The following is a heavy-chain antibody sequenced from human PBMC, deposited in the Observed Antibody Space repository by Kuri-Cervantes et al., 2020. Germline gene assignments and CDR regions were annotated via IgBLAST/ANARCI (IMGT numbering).Heavy chain of an antibody. Sequence: GESLKISCAASGFTFSSYAMSWVRQAPGKGLEWVSAISGSGGSTYYADSVKGRFTISRDNSKNTLYLQMNSLRAEDTAVYYCAKAGEAYYYYYGMDVWGQGTTVTVSS. CDR1: GFTFSSYA. CDR2: ISGSGGST. CDR3: AKAGEAYYYYYGMDV. J-gene: IGHJ6*02. V-gene: IGHV3-23*01.